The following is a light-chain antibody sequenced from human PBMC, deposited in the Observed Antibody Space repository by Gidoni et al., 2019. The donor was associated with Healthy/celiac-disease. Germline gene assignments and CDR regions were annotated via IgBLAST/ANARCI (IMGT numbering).Light chain of an antibody. CDR2: DVS. V-gene: IGLV2-14*01. Sequence: QSALTQPASVSGSPGQSITISCTGTSSDVGVYNYVSWYQQHPGKAPKIMIYDVSNRPAGVSNLCACSKSDNTAYLTSSGHQAEDEADYYCCSYTSSSHVVFGGGTKLT. CDR1: SSDVGVYNY. CDR3: CSYTSSSHVV. J-gene: IGLJ2*01.